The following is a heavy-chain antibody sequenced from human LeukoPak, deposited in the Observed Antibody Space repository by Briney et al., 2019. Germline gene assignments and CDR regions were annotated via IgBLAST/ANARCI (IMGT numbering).Heavy chain of an antibody. Sequence: PGGSLRLSCAPSAPTFSSYEMNWVRQAPGKGLEWVSYISSSGSTIYYADSVKGRFTISRDNAKNSLYLQMNSLRAEDTAVYYCARDAYYYDSGNKGAFDIWGQGTMVTVSS. V-gene: IGHV3-48*03. CDR1: APTFSSYE. CDR2: ISSSGSTI. D-gene: IGHD3-22*01. CDR3: ARDAYYYDSGNKGAFDI. J-gene: IGHJ3*02.